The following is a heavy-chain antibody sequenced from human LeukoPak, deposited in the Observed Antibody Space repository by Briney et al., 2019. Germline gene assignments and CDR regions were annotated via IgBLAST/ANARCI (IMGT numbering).Heavy chain of an antibody. Sequence: PSETLSLTCTVSGGSISSYQWSWIRQPPGKGLEWIGYIYYSGSTDYNPSLKSRVTVTLDTSKNHLSLKLSSVTAADTAVYYCARGWGIVYYYYMDVWGKGTTVTISS. CDR2: IYYSGST. CDR1: GGSISSYQ. J-gene: IGHJ6*03. V-gene: IGHV4-59*01. CDR3: ARGWGIVYYYYMDV. D-gene: IGHD1-26*01.